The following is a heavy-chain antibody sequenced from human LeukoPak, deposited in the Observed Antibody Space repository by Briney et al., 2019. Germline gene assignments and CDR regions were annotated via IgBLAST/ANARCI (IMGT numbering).Heavy chain of an antibody. CDR1: GFTFSSYA. J-gene: IGHJ4*02. CDR2: ISGSGGST. Sequence: PGGSLRLSCAASGFTFSSYAMSWVRQAPGKGLEWVSAISGSGGSTYYADSVKGRVTISRDNSKNTLYLQMTSLRAEDTALYYCATEIAEGGPQDYWGQGTLVTVSS. CDR3: ATEIAEGGPQDY. D-gene: IGHD2-21*01. V-gene: IGHV3-23*01.